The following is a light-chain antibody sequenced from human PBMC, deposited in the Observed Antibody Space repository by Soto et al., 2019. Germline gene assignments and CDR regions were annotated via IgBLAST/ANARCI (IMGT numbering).Light chain of an antibody. CDR2: EVS. J-gene: IGLJ1*01. CDR1: SSDIGDYNY. CDR3: SSYTSTSSYV. V-gene: IGLV2-14*01. Sequence: QSAPTQPASVSGSPGQSITISCTGTSSDIGDYNYVSWYQQHPGRAPKLMIYEVSNRPSGISNRFSGSKSGNTASLTISGLQADDEADYYCSSYTSTSSYVFGTGTKVTVL.